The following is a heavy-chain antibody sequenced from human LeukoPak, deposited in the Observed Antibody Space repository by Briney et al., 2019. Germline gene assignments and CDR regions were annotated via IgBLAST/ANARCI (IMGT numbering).Heavy chain of an antibody. CDR2: INPEGSEK. CDR3: ARDLAYSRLDY. J-gene: IGHJ4*02. Sequence: PGGSLRLSCAASGFTFSSYSMNWVRQAPRKGLEWVASINPEGSEKYSADSVKGRFTISRDNAKNSLYLQMDSLRVEDTAFYYCARDLAYSRLDYWGQGMLVTVSS. CDR1: GFTFSSYS. D-gene: IGHD5-18*01. V-gene: IGHV3-7*01.